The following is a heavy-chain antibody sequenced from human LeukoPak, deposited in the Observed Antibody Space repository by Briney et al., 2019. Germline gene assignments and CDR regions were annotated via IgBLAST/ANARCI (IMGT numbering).Heavy chain of an antibody. V-gene: IGHV3-53*01. Sequence: GGSLRLSCAASGFTFSSYSMNWVRQAPGKGLEWVSVIYSGGSTYYADSVKGRFTISRDNSKNTLYLQMNSLRAEDTAVYYCARDRSVLRFLEWLSDGMDVWGQGTTVTVSS. CDR3: ARDRSVLRFLEWLSDGMDV. J-gene: IGHJ6*02. CDR2: IYSGGST. CDR1: GFTFSSYS. D-gene: IGHD3-3*01.